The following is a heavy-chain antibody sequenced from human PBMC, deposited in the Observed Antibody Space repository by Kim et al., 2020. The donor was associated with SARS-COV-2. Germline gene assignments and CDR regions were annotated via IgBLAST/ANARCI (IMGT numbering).Heavy chain of an antibody. CDR1: GFTFSSYG. J-gene: IGHJ3*02. D-gene: IGHD6-19*01. CDR2: ISYDGSNK. Sequence: GGSLRLSCAASGFTFSSYGMHWVRQAPGKGLEWVAVISYDGSNKYYADSVKGRFTISRDNSKNTLYLQMNSLRAEDTAVYYCAKDLRQWLHQIDAFDIWGQGTMVTVSS. CDR3: AKDLRQWLHQIDAFDI. V-gene: IGHV3-30*18.